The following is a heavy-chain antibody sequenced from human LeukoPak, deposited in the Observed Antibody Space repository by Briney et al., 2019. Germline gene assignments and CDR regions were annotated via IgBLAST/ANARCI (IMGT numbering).Heavy chain of an antibody. CDR3: ARHVYPISSFDY. J-gene: IGHJ4*02. CDR1: GGSISSSSYY. CDR2: IYYSGST. V-gene: IGHV4-39*01. Sequence: SETLSLTCAVSGGSISSSSYYWGWIRPPPGKGLEGIGSIYYSGSTYYTPSLKSRVTISVDTSKNQFSLKLSSVTAADTAVYYCARHVYPISSFDYWGQGTLVTVSS. D-gene: IGHD2/OR15-2a*01.